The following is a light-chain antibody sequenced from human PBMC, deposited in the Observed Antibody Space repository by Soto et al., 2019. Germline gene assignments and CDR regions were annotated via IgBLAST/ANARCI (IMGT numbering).Light chain of an antibody. CDR1: QSVSSN. J-gene: IGKJ2*01. V-gene: IGKV3-15*01. CDR2: GAS. CDR3: QQYINWPYT. Sequence: EIVMTQSPATLSVSPGERVTLSCRASQSVSSNLAWYQQKPGQAPRLLIFGASTRATDIPARFSGSGSGTEFTLTISSLQSEDFAVYYCQQYINWPYTFGQGTKLEIK.